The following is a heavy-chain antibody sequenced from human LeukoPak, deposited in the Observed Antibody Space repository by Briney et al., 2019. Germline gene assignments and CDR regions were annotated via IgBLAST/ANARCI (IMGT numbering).Heavy chain of an antibody. Sequence: GGSLRLSCAASEFSVGSNYMTWVRQAPGKGLEWVSLIYSGGSTYYADSVKGRFTISRDNSKNTLYLQMNSLRAEDTAVYYCARHSDYDILTGPNDYWGQGTLVTVSS. V-gene: IGHV3-66*04. D-gene: IGHD3-9*01. CDR1: EFSVGSNY. CDR3: ARHSDYDILTGPNDY. CDR2: IYSGGST. J-gene: IGHJ4*02.